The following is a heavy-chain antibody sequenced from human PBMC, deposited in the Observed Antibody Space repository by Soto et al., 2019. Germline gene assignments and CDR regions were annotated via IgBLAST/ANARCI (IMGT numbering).Heavy chain of an antibody. CDR1: GDTFASFG. V-gene: IGHV1-18*01. J-gene: IGHJ4*02. Sequence: ASVKVSCKASGDTFASFGFSWVRQAPGQGLEWLGWISAYNGNTQYAQKVRDRVTLTTDTSTNTAYMELRSLTSDDTAVYYCARDQESITDRILQYWGQGTRVTVSS. D-gene: IGHD3-10*01. CDR3: ARDQESITDRILQY. CDR2: ISAYNGNT.